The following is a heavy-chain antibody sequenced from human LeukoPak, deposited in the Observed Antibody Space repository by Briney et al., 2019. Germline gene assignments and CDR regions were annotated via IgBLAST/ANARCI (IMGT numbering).Heavy chain of an antibody. CDR1: GFTVSSNY. J-gene: IGHJ6*02. Sequence: PGGSLRLSCAASGFTVSSNYMSWVRQAPGKGLEWVSVIYSGGSTYYADSVKGRFTISRDNSKNTLYLQMNSLRAEDTAVYYCASARYYYGMDVWGQGTTVTVSS. CDR2: IYSGGST. V-gene: IGHV3-66*01. CDR3: ASARYYYGMDV.